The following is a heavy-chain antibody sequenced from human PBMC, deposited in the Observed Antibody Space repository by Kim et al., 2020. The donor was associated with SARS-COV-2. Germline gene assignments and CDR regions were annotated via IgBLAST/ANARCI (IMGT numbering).Heavy chain of an antibody. J-gene: IGHJ6*02. CDR3: VRDASNYFGMDV. V-gene: IGHV3-21*01. D-gene: IGHD3-10*01. CDR1: GFTFTIYS. CDR2: ISSSSSYI. Sequence: GGSLRLSCVASGFTFTIYSFNWVRQAPGKGLEWVSSISSSSSYIYYADSVKGRFTISRDNAKNSLFPQMNSLRAEDTAVYYCVRDASNYFGMDVWGQGTTVTVSS.